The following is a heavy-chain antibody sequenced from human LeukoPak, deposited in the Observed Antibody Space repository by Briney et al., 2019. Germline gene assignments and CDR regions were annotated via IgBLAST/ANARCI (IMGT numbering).Heavy chain of an antibody. Sequence: ASVKVSCKASGVTFNGHYLHWVRQAPGQGLEWVGWINPNSAGTNYAHRFRGRVTMTWDTSINTGYMAVSGLTSDDPAVYYCALSSKDSVLVPTAQEGFDSWGQGTLVTVSS. V-gene: IGHV1-2*02. D-gene: IGHD2-2*01. CDR1: GVTFNGHY. CDR3: ALSSKDSVLVPTAQEGFDS. J-gene: IGHJ4*02. CDR2: INPNSAGT.